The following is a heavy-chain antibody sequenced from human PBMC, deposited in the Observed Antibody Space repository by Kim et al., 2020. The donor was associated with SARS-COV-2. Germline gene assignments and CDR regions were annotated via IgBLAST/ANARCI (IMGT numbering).Heavy chain of an antibody. Sequence: GGSLRLSCAASGFTFSSYAMSWVRQAPGKGLEWVSGISGSGVTTYYADSVKGRFTISRDSSKNSLYVQMNSLRAEDTAVYYCAKARDYYYYNGMDVWGQGTTVTVFS. V-gene: IGHV3-23*01. CDR1: GFTFSSYA. CDR3: AKARDYYYYNGMDV. CDR2: ISGSGVTT. J-gene: IGHJ6*02.